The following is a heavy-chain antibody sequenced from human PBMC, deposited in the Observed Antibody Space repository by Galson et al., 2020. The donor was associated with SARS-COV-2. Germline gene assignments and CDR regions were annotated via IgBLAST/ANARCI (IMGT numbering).Heavy chain of an antibody. CDR1: AGSIRSGGYY. CDR2: IYYTGRT. V-gene: IGHV4-31*03. J-gene: IGHJ3*02. Sequence: SETLYLTCTVSAGSIRSGGYYWRWSRQHTGKGREWTGYIYYTGRTNYNPSLKSRVTISVDTSKNQFSLKLSSVTAADTAVYYCARRSIVLMVYAIKRDAFDIWGQGTMVTVCS. D-gene: IGHD2-8*01. CDR3: ARRSIVLMVYAIKRDAFDI.